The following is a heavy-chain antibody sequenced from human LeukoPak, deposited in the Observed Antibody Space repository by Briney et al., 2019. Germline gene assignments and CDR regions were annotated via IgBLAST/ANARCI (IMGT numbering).Heavy chain of an antibody. CDR3: AKGSTYYDFWSGYYPDAFDI. V-gene: IGHV3-9*03. D-gene: IGHD3-3*01. CDR1: GFTFDDYA. CDR2: ISWNSGSI. J-gene: IGHJ3*02. Sequence: GGSLRLSCAASGFTFDDYAMHWVRQAPGKGLEWVSGISWNSGSIGYADSVKGRFTISRDNAKNSLYLQMNSLRAEDMALYYCAKGSTYYDFWSGYYPDAFDIWGQGTMVTVSS.